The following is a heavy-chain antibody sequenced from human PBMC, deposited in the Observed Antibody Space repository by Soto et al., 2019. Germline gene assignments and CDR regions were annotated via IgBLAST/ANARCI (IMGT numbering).Heavy chain of an antibody. D-gene: IGHD2-21*01. Sequence: GASVKVSCKASGFTFTSSAVQWVRQARGQRLEWIGWIVVGSGNTNYAQKFQERVTITRDMSTSTAYMELSSLRSEDTAVYYCAAAYSRNYYYGMDVWGQGTTVTVSS. J-gene: IGHJ6*02. CDR3: AAAYSRNYYYGMDV. CDR2: IVVGSGNT. CDR1: GFTFTSSA. V-gene: IGHV1-58*01.